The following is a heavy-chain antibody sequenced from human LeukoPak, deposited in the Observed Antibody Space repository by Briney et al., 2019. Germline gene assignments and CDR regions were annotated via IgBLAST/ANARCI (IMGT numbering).Heavy chain of an antibody. V-gene: IGHV4-34*01. CDR1: GGSFSGYY. J-gene: IGHJ4*02. CDR2: INHNGST. D-gene: IGHD3-10*01. CDR3: ARGRYYGSGSYYNVLDLDY. Sequence: SETLSLTCAVYGGSFSGYYWSWIRQPPGKGLEWIGEINHNGSTNYNPSLKSRVTISVDTSKNQFSLKLSSVTAADTAVYYCARGRYYGSGSYYNVLDLDYWGQGTLVTVSS.